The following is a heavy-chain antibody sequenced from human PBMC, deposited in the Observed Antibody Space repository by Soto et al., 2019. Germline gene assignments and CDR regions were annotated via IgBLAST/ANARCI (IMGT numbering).Heavy chain of an antibody. Sequence: QVQLQESGPGLVKPSETLSLTCAVSGGSISSSNWWSWVRQPPGKGLEWIGEIYLTGRANYNPSLKSRVTILVDKSKNQFSLRLSSVTAADTAVYYCARDGETSSFDYWGQGALVTVSS. CDR2: IYLTGRA. V-gene: IGHV4-4*02. CDR1: GGSISSSNW. CDR3: ARDGETSSFDY. J-gene: IGHJ4*02. D-gene: IGHD3-10*01.